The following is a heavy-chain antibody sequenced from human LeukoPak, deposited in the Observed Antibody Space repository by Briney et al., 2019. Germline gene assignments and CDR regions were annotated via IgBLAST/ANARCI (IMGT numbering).Heavy chain of an antibody. V-gene: IGHV1-2*02. CDR2: INPNSGGT. Sequence: ASVKVSCEASGYTFTGYYMHWVRQAPGQGLEWMGWINPNSGGTNYAQKFQGRVTMTRDTSISTAYMELSRLRSDDTAVYYCARGIGYRTPSDYWGQGTLVTVSS. J-gene: IGHJ4*02. CDR3: ARGIGYRTPSDY. CDR1: GYTFTGYY. D-gene: IGHD5-24*01.